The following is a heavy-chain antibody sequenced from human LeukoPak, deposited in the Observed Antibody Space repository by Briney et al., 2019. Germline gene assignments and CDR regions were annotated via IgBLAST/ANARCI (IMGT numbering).Heavy chain of an antibody. CDR2: IYYSGST. Sequence: SETLSLTCTVSGGSISSYYWSWIRQPPGKGLEWIGYIYYSGSTNYNPSLKNRVTISVDTSKNQFSLKLSSVTAADTAVYYCARQMRVVAATRPLYYYGMDVWGQGTTVTVSS. J-gene: IGHJ6*02. CDR3: ARQMRVVAATRPLYYYGMDV. CDR1: GGSISSYY. V-gene: IGHV4-59*08. D-gene: IGHD2-15*01.